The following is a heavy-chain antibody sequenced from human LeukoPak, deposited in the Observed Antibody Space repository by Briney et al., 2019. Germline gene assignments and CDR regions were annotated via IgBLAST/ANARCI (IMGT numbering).Heavy chain of an antibody. CDR2: INHSGST. J-gene: IGHJ5*02. CDR3: ARDAAPYYYGSGIFRKNNWFDP. CDR1: GGSFSGYY. D-gene: IGHD3-10*01. Sequence: SETLSLTCAVYGGSFSGYYWSWIRQPPGKGLEWIGEINHSGSTNYNPSLKSRVTISVDTSKNQFSLRLSSVTAADTAVYYCARDAAPYYYGSGIFRKNNWFDPWGQGTLVTVSS. V-gene: IGHV4-34*01.